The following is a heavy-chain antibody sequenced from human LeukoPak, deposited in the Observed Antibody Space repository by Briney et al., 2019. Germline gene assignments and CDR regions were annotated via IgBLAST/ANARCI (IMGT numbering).Heavy chain of an antibody. CDR2: IWYDGTNK. CDR1: GFTFSSYA. Sequence: PGGSLRLSCAASGFTFSSYAMHWVRQAPGKGLEWVAVIWYDGTNKYYADSVKGRFTNSRDSSKNTLYLQMNSLRAEDTALYYCARAAYDSSGYLTLWGQGTLVTVSS. D-gene: IGHD3-22*01. CDR3: ARAAYDSSGYLTL. J-gene: IGHJ4*02. V-gene: IGHV3-33*01.